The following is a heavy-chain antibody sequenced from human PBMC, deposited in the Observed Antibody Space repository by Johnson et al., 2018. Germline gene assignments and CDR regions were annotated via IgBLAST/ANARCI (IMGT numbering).Heavy chain of an antibody. V-gene: IGHV4-59*01. D-gene: IGHD3-16*02. J-gene: IGHJ6*02. CDR3: ARGPTVVHYYYGMDV. Sequence: QVQLQESGPGLVEASETLSLTCTISGGSISTSYWSWLRQPPGKGREGIGYVYYSGLTNYNHSLKSRATITVDTSKNQFSLTLTSVTAADTAVYTCARGPTVVHYYYGMDVWGQGTTVTVSS. CDR1: GGSISTSY. CDR2: VYYSGLT.